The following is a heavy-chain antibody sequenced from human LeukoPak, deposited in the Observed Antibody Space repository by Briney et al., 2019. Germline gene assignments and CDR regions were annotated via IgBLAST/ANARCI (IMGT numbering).Heavy chain of an antibody. J-gene: IGHJ4*02. D-gene: IGHD3-3*01. CDR1: GGSISSYY. Sequence: SETLSLTCTVSGGSISSYYWSWIRQPAGKGLEWIGRIYSSGSSNYSPSLKSRVTMSVDTSKNQFSLNLSSVTAADTAVYYCARGVDYDFWSGSYYFDYWGQGTLVTVSS. CDR2: IYSSGSS. CDR3: ARGVDYDFWSGSYYFDY. V-gene: IGHV4-4*07.